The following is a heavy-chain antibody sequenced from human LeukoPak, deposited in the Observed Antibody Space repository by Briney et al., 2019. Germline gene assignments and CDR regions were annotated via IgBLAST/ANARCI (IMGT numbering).Heavy chain of an antibody. V-gene: IGHV4-4*02. CDR1: GGSFSSSSW. CDR2: IYHSGST. Sequence: SGTLSLTCAVSGGSFSSSSWWSWVRQPPGKGLEWIGEIYHSGSTNYNPSLKSRVTIFVDKSKTQFSLKLSSVTAEDTAVYYCARVRMGEGEFDYWGQGTLVTVSS. D-gene: IGHD3-16*01. J-gene: IGHJ4*02. CDR3: ARVRMGEGEFDY.